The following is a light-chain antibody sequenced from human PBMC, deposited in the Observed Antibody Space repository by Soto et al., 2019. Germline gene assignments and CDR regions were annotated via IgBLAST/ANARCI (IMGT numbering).Light chain of an antibody. Sequence: IVLTQSPGTLSLSPGETATLSCRASHSVISDYLSWYQQKPGQPPRLLIYGASNRATGIPDRFSGSGSGTDFTRTISRLEPEDFGMYYCQQYGRSPLFTFGPGNRVDFK. CDR1: HSVISDY. V-gene: IGKV3-20*01. CDR3: QQYGRSPLFT. CDR2: GAS. J-gene: IGKJ3*01.